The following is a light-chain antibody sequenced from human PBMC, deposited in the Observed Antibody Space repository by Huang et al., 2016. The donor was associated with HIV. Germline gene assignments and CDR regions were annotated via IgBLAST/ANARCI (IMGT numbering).Light chain of an antibody. Sequence: DIQMTQSPSSLSASIGDRVTITCRASQSISSQLHWYQQKPGKAPKLLIYGASKLQTGVPSRFSGRGSGTDFTRAISSLQPEDFATYYCQQSYDGRTFGQGTKVEI. CDR1: QSISSQ. J-gene: IGKJ1*01. CDR3: QQSYDGRT. CDR2: GAS. V-gene: IGKV1-39*01.